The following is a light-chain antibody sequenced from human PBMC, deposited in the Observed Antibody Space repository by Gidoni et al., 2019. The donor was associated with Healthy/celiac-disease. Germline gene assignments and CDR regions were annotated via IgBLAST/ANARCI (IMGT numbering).Light chain of an antibody. CDR2: GAS. CDR1: QSVSSSY. J-gene: IGKJ1*01. CDR3: QQYGSSPRT. Sequence: ETVLTQSPGTLSLSPGERATLSCRASQSVSSSYLAWYQQKLGQAPSLLIYGASSRATGIPDRFSGSGSGTDFTLTISRLEPEDFAVYYCQQYGSSPRTFGQGTKVEIK. V-gene: IGKV3-20*01.